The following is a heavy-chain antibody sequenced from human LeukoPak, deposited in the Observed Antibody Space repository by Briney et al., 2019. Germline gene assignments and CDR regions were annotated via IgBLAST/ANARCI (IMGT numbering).Heavy chain of an antibody. J-gene: IGHJ3*02. CDR1: GGSIRSSGYY. CDR3: ARQKYGDYRNAFEI. V-gene: IGHV4-39*01. D-gene: IGHD4-17*01. Sequence: ASETLSLTCIVSGGSIRSSGYYWDWIRQPPGKGLEYIGSIYFTGGTYYNPSLKSRVTISVDTSKNHFSLNLTSVTAADTGVYYCARQKYGDYRNAFEIWGQGNMVTVSS. CDR2: IYFTGGT.